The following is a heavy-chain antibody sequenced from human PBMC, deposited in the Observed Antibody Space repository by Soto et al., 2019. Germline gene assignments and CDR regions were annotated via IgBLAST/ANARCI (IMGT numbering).Heavy chain of an antibody. Sequence: PGGSLRLSCTASGFTFGDYAMSWFRQAPGKGLEWVGFIRSKAYGGTTEYAASVKGRFTISRDDSKSIAYLQMNSLRAEDTAVYYCARDYDSGGYWGQGTLVTVSS. CDR2: IRSKAYGGTT. CDR1: GFTFGDYA. CDR3: ARDYDSGGY. J-gene: IGHJ4*02. D-gene: IGHD3-22*01. V-gene: IGHV3-49*03.